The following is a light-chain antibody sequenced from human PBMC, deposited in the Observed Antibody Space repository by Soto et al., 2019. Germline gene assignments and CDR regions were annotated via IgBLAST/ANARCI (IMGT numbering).Light chain of an antibody. J-gene: IGKJ1*01. V-gene: IGKV3-15*01. Sequence: TQSPGTLSLSPGERATLSCRASQSVSSHYLAWYQQKHGQAPRLLIYGASTRATGIPARVSVSGSGKEFTLTISSLQSEDLAVYYCQQYNNWPRTFGQGTKVDIK. CDR3: QQYNNWPRT. CDR1: QSVSSH. CDR2: GAS.